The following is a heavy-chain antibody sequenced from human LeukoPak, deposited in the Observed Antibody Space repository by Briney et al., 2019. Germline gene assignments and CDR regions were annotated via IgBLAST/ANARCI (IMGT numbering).Heavy chain of an antibody. CDR1: GYTFTSYW. V-gene: IGHV5-10-1*01. D-gene: IGHD3-22*01. CDR2: IDPSDSYI. Sequence: GESLKISCKGSGYTFTSYWIAWVRQMPGKGLEWMGRIDPSDSYINYNPSFQGHVTISVDKSISTAYLQWSSLKASDTAMYYCARDYDSRGGVVTYWGQGTLVTVSS. J-gene: IGHJ4*02. CDR3: ARDYDSRGGVVTY.